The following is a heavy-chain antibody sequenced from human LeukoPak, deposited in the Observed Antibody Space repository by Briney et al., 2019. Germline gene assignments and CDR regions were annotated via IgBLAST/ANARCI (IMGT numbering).Heavy chain of an antibody. D-gene: IGHD2-15*01. J-gene: IGHJ4*02. CDR1: GFSFSTYW. V-gene: IGHV3-7*03. CDR2: IKKVGSEK. CDR3: AREGVHCSGRSCLKAY. Sequence: GGSLRLSCAASGFSFSTYWMSWVRQAPGKGLEWVANIKKVGSEKNYMDSVKGRFTISRDNAENSLYLQMNRLRAEDTAVYYCAREGVHCSGRSCLKAYWGQGTQVTVSS.